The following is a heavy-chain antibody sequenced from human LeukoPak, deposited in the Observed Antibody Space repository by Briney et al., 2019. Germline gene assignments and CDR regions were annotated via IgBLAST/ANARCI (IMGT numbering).Heavy chain of an antibody. CDR3: ARDYAAAASYYYYGMDV. D-gene: IGHD6-13*01. Sequence: PSQTLSLTCAISGDSVSSNSAAWNWIRQSPSRGLEWLGRPYYRSKWYNDYAVSVKSRITINPGTSKNQFSLQLNSVTPEDTAVYYCARDYAAAASYYYYGMDVWGKGTTVTVSS. V-gene: IGHV6-1*01. CDR2: PYYRSKWYN. J-gene: IGHJ6*04. CDR1: GDSVSSNSAA.